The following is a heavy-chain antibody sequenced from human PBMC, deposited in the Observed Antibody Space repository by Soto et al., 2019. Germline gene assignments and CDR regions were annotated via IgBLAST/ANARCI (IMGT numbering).Heavy chain of an antibody. Sequence: SETLSLTCTVSGGSISSGGYYWSWIRQHPGKGLEWIGYIYYSGSTYYNPSLKSRVTISVDTSKNQFSLKLSSVTAADTAVYYCARDSVNYDYVWGSYRPGNWFDPWGQGTLVTVSS. CDR1: GGSISSGGYY. V-gene: IGHV4-31*03. J-gene: IGHJ5*02. CDR3: ARDSVNYDYVWGSYRPGNWFDP. D-gene: IGHD3-16*02. CDR2: IYYSGST.